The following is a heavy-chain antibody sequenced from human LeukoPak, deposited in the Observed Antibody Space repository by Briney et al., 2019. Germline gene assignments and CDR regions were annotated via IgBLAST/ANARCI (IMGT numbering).Heavy chain of an antibody. D-gene: IGHD3-9*01. V-gene: IGHV3-30*02. CDR2: IRYDGSNK. CDR1: GFTFSSYG. CDR3: AKRSDRYFDWLSLNAPSNYAFDI. Sequence: QPGGSLRLSCAASGFTFSSYGMHWVRQAPGKGLEWVAFIRYDGSNKYYADSVKGRFTISRDNSKNTLYLQMNSLRAEDTAVYYCAKRSDRYFDWLSLNAPSNYAFDIWGQGTMVTVSS. J-gene: IGHJ3*02.